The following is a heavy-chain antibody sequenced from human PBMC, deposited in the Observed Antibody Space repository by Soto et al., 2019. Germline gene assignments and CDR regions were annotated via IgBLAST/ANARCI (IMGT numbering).Heavy chain of an antibody. CDR3: ARGAQNYYYLHY. CDR2: IYTDGSRA. CDR1: GFTFSSHW. Sequence: EVQLVESGGGLVQPGGSLRLACEASGFTFSSHWMHWVRQAPGKGPVWVSRIYTDGSRADYADCVKGRFTISRDNAKNTVYLQVISLGAEDTAVYYCARGAQNYYYLHYWGQGIVVTVSS. D-gene: IGHD3-10*01. J-gene: IGHJ4*02. V-gene: IGHV3-74*01.